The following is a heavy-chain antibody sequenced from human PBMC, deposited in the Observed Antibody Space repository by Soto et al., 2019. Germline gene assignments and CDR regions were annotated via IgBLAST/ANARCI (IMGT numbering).Heavy chain of an antibody. V-gene: IGHV4-30-2*01. CDR2: IYHSGST. D-gene: IGHD3-3*01. CDR3: ARGPYDFWSGYPTTYYFDY. Sequence: QLQLQESGSGLVKPSQTLSLTCAVSGGSISSGGYSWSWIRQPPGKGLEWIGYIYHSGSTYYNPSLKSRVTISVDRSKNQFSLKLSSVTAADTAVYYCARGPYDFWSGYPTTYYFDYWGQGTLVTVSS. CDR1: GGSISSGGYS. J-gene: IGHJ4*02.